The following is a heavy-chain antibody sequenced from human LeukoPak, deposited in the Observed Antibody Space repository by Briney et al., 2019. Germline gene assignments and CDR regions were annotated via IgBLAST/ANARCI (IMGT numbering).Heavy chain of an antibody. V-gene: IGHV3-21*01. CDR1: GFTFCSYS. CDR3: ARPVDSANGMDV. Sequence: GGSLRLSCAASGFTFCSYSMNWVRQAPGKGLEWVSSISSSSSYIYYADSVKGRFTISRDNAKNSLYLQMNSLRAEDTATYYCARPVDSANGMDVWGQGTTVTVSS. CDR2: ISSSSSYI. D-gene: IGHD1-26*01. J-gene: IGHJ6*02.